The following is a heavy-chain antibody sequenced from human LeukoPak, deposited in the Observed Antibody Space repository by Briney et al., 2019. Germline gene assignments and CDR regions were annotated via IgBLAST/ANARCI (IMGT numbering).Heavy chain of an antibody. Sequence: SETLSLTCAVYGGSFSGYYWSWIRQPPGKGLEWIGEINHSGSTNYNPSLKSRVTISVDTSKNQFSLKLSSVTAADTAVYYCAREPKQQPNFIQGYAFDTWGQGTMVTVSS. CDR1: GGSFSGYY. CDR2: INHSGST. CDR3: AREPKQQPNFIQGYAFDT. D-gene: IGHD6-13*01. V-gene: IGHV4-34*01. J-gene: IGHJ3*02.